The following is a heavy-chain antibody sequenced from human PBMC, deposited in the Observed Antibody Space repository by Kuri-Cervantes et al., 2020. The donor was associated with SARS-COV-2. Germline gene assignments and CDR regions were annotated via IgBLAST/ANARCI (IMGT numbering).Heavy chain of an antibody. D-gene: IGHD2-21*02. CDR3: AFSGGDRYYFDY. V-gene: IGHV3-30-3*02. CDR2: ISYDGSNK. Sequence: GESLKISCAASGFTFSSYAMHWVRQAPGKGLEWVAVISYDGSNKYYADSVKGRFTISRDNSKNTLYLQMNSLRAEDTAVYYCAFSGGDRYYFDYWGQGTLVTVSS. J-gene: IGHJ4*02. CDR1: GFTFSSYA.